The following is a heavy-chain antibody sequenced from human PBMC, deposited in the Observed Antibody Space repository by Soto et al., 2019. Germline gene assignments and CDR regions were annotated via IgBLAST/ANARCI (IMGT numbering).Heavy chain of an antibody. V-gene: IGHV3-23*01. J-gene: IGHJ4*02. Sequence: GGSLRLSCAASGFSFGIYALSWLRQAPGQGLEWFSTISGSDGKTFYADSVKGRCSISRDTSQSTLYLQMNSLRADDTARYYCARWSYLDYWGQGTRVIVSS. CDR3: ARWSYLDY. CDR1: GFSFGIYA. D-gene: IGHD3-3*01. CDR2: ISGSDGKT.